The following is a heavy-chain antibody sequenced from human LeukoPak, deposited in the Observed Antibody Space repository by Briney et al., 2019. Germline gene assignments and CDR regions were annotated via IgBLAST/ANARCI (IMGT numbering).Heavy chain of an antibody. V-gene: IGHV4-34*01. D-gene: IGHD3-9*01. CDR3: ARGRDYDILTGYYRMLYYYYGMDV. Sequence: PSETLSLTCAVYGGSFSGYHWSWIRQPPGKGLEWIGEINHSGSTNYNPSLKSRVTISVDTSKNQFSLKLSSVTAADTAVYYCARGRDYDILTGYYRMLYYYYGMDVWGKGTTVTVSS. CDR2: INHSGST. CDR1: GGSFSGYH. J-gene: IGHJ6*04.